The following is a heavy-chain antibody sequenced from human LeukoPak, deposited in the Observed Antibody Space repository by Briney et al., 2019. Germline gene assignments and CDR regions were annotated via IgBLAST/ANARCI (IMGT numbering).Heavy chain of an antibody. V-gene: IGHV3-23*01. CDR1: GFTFSSYA. CDR2: ISGSGRNT. Sequence: GGSLRLSCAASGFTFSSYAMSWVRQAPGKGLEWVSAISGSGRNTYYADSVKGRFTISRDNSENTLYLQVSSLRAEDTAVYYCAKRDRPCSGDCSAPYYFDYWGQGTLVTVSS. J-gene: IGHJ4*02. CDR3: AKRDRPCSGDCSAPYYFDY. D-gene: IGHD2-21*02.